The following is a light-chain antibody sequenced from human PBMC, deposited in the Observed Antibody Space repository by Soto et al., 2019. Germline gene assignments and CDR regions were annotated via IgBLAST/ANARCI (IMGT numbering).Light chain of an antibody. V-gene: IGKV3D-11*01. CDR1: QDINTY. Sequence: EIVLTQSPATLSLYTGERATLSCRASQDINTYLAWYQQKPGQAPRLLIYDASNRAKGIPARFSGSGPGTDFTLTISSLEPEDFAVYYCQQRSNWPITFGQGTRLEIK. CDR3: QQRSNWPIT. CDR2: DAS. J-gene: IGKJ5*01.